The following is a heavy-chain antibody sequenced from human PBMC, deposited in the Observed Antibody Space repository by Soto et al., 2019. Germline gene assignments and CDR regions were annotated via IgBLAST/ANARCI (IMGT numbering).Heavy chain of an antibody. CDR3: AKVLGPVVRGVTLPPVDY. V-gene: IGHV3-30*18. CDR1: GFTFSSYG. D-gene: IGHD3-10*01. CDR2: ISYDGSNK. J-gene: IGHJ4*02. Sequence: GGSLRLSCSASGFTFSSYGMHWVRQAPGKGLEWVAVISYDGSNKYYADSVKGRFTISRDNSKNTLYLQMNSLRAEDTAVYYCAKVLGPVVRGVTLPPVDYWGQGTLVTVSS.